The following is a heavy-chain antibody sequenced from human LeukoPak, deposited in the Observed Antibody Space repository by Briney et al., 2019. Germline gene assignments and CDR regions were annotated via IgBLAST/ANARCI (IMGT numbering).Heavy chain of an antibody. Sequence: ASVKVSCKASGYTFTDYYMHWVRQAPGQGLEWMGWINPNSGGTNYAQKFQGRVTMTRDTSISTAYMELSRLRSDDTAVYYCARGLWFGEFAPFDYWGQGTLVTVSS. J-gene: IGHJ4*02. D-gene: IGHD3-10*01. V-gene: IGHV1-2*02. CDR3: ARGLWFGEFAPFDY. CDR1: GYTFTDYY. CDR2: INPNSGGT.